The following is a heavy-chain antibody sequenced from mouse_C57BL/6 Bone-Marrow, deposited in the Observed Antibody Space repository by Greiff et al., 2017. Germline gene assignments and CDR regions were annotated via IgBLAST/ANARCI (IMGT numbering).Heavy chain of an antibody. CDR1: GFTFSDYG. V-gene: IGHV5-17*01. Sequence: EVKLVESGGGLVKPGGSLKLSCAASGFTFSDYGMHWVRQAPEKGLEWVAYISSGSSTIYYADTVKGRFTISRDNAKNTLFLQMTSLRSEDTAMYYCARDSPYYYGSSWFAYWGQGTLVTVS. D-gene: IGHD1-1*01. CDR3: ARDSPYYYGSSWFAY. CDR2: ISSGSSTI. J-gene: IGHJ3*01.